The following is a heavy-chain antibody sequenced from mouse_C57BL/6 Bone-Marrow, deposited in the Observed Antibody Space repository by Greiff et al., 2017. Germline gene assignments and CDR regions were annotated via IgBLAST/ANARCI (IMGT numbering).Heavy chain of an antibody. V-gene: IGHV5-4*01. Sequence: DVHLVESGGGLVKPGGSLKLSCAASGFTFSSYAMSWVRQTPEKRLEWVATISDGGSYTYYPDNVKGRFTISRDNAKNNLYLQMSHLKSEDTAMYYCARDIYDGYYVGAMAYGGQGTAVTVSS. J-gene: IGHJ4*01. CDR2: ISDGGSYT. CDR3: ARDIYDGYYVGAMAY. D-gene: IGHD2-3*01. CDR1: GFTFSSYA.